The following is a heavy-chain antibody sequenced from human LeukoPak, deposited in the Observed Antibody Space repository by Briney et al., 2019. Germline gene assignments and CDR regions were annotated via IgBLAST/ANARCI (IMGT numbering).Heavy chain of an antibody. V-gene: IGHV4-34*12. D-gene: IGHD3-22*01. CDR1: GGSFSGYY. Sequence: PSETLSLTCAVYGGSFSGYYWSWIRQPPGKGLEWIGEIIYSGSTNYNPSRKSRVTISVDTSKNQFSLKLSSVTAADTAVYYCARVVIADYDSSGPYAFDIWGQGTMVTVSS. J-gene: IGHJ3*02. CDR2: IIYSGST. CDR3: ARVVIADYDSSGPYAFDI.